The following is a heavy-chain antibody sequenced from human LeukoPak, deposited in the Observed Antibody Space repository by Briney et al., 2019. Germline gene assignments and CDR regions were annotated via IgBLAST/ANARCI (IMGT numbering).Heavy chain of an antibody. V-gene: IGHV1-69*06. CDR1: GGTFISYA. CDR2: IIPIFGTA. Sequence: SVKVSCKASGGTFISYAISWVRQAPGQGLEWMGGIIPIFGTANYAQKFQGRVTITADKSTSTAYMELSSLRSEDTAVYYCARDRGYYGSGVHYYYGMDVWGQGTTVTVSS. CDR3: ARDRGYYGSGVHYYYGMDV. J-gene: IGHJ6*02. D-gene: IGHD3-10*01.